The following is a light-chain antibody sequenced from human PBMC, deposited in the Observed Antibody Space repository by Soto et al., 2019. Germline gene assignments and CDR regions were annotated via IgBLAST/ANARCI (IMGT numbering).Light chain of an antibody. J-gene: IGLJ2*01. CDR3: SSYTSSSVV. CDR1: SSDVGGYNY. V-gene: IGLV2-14*01. Sequence: QSALTQPASVSGSPGQSITISCTGTSSDVGGYNYVSWYQQHPGKAPKLMIYDVSNRPSGVSNRFYGSKSGNTASLTISGIQAEDEADYYCSSYTSSSVVFGGGTKLTVL. CDR2: DVS.